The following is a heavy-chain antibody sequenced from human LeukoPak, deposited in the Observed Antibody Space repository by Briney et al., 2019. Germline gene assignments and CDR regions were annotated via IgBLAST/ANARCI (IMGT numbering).Heavy chain of an antibody. Sequence: GGSLRLSCVASGFAVGSNYMSWVRQAPGKGLEWVSLIYSGGAIRYADSVKGRFTISRDSSKNTLFLQMNDLTVEDTARYYCARRPGNWGQGVLVTVSS. CDR3: ARRPGN. CDR1: GFAVGSNY. J-gene: IGHJ4*02. V-gene: IGHV3-53*01. CDR2: IYSGGAI. D-gene: IGHD1-14*01.